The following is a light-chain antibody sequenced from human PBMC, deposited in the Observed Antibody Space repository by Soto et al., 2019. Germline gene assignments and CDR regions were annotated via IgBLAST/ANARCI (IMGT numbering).Light chain of an antibody. CDR2: DVT. CDR1: SSDIGNYNL. J-gene: IGLJ1*01. Sequence: QSVLTQPASVSGSPGQSITISCTGTSSDIGNYNLIAWYQQHPGKAPKLMIYDVTKRPSGVPDRFSGSKSGNTASLTISGLQAEDEADYYCCSFAGNYTYVFGTGTKLTV. V-gene: IGLV2-11*01. CDR3: CSFAGNYTYV.